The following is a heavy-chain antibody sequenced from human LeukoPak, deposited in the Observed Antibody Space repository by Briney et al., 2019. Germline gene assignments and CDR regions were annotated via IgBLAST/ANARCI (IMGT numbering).Heavy chain of an antibody. J-gene: IGHJ3*02. CDR1: GYTFTGYY. CDR3: ARILSSWGAFDI. CDR2: INPNSGGT. Sequence: ASVKVSCKASGYTFTGYYIHWVRQAPGQGLEWMGWINPNSGGTNYAQKFQGRVTMTRDTSISTAYMELSRLRSDDTAVYYCARILSSWGAFDIWGQGTMVTVSS. V-gene: IGHV1-2*02. D-gene: IGHD6-13*01.